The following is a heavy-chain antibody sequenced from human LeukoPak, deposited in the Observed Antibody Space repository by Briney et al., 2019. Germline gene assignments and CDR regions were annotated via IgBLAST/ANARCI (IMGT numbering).Heavy chain of an antibody. CDR2: ISYDGSNK. D-gene: IGHD3-22*01. CDR3: AGDPYYYDSSGYYHGGYYFDY. V-gene: IGHV3-30-3*01. Sequence: PGRSLRLSCAASGFTFSSYAMHWVRQAPGKGLEWVAVISYDGSNKYYADSVKGRFTISRDNSKNTLYLQMNSLRAEDTAVYYCAGDPYYYDSSGYYHGGYYFDYWGQGTLVTVSS. CDR1: GFTFSSYA. J-gene: IGHJ4*02.